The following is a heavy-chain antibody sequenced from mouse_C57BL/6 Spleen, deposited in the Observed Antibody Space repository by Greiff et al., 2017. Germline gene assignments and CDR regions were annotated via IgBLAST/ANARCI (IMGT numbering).Heavy chain of an antibody. CDR3: ARGPIDYDYHYFDY. J-gene: IGHJ2*01. V-gene: IGHV1-63*01. Sequence: VQLQQSGAELVRPGTSVKMSCKASGYTFTNYWIGWAKQRPGHGLEWIGDIYPGGGYTNYNEKFKGKATLTADQYSSTAYMQFSSLTSEDSAIYYCARGPIDYDYHYFDYWGQGTTLTVSS. CDR1: GYTFTNYW. D-gene: IGHD2-4*01. CDR2: IYPGGGYT.